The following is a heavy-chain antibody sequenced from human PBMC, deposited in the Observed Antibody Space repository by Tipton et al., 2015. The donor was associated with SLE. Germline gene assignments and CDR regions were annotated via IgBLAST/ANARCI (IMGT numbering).Heavy chain of an antibody. Sequence: TLSLTCTVSGGSISSYYWSWIRQPPGKGLEWIGYIYYSGSTNYNPSLKSRVTISVDTSKNQFSLKLSSVSAAVTAVYYCASRGEAAAPGWYFDLWGRGTVVSVSA. D-gene: IGHD6-13*01. CDR2: IYYSGST. CDR1: GGSISSYY. V-gene: IGHV4-59*12. J-gene: IGHJ2*01. CDR3: ASRGEAAAPGWYFDL.